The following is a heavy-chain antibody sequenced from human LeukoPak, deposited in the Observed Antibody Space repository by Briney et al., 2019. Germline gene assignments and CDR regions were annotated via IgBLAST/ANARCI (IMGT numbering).Heavy chain of an antibody. CDR3: ARVGMITFGGVADYFDY. J-gene: IGHJ4*02. CDR2: NYHSGST. D-gene: IGHD3-16*01. V-gene: IGHV4-38-2*01. Sequence: SETLSLTCAVSGYSISSGYYWGWIRQPPGKGLEWIGSNYHSGSTYYNPSLKSRVTISVDTSKNQFSLRLSSVTAADTAVYYCARVGMITFGGVADYFDYWGQGTLVTVSS. CDR1: GYSISSGYY.